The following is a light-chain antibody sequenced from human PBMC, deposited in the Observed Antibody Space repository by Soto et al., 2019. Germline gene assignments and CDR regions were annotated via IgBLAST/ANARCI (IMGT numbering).Light chain of an antibody. V-gene: IGKV3-15*01. Sequence: EVVMTQSPATLSVSPGETVTLSCRASQNIVNYLAWHQQRPGQAPRLLIYGSSTRASGIPARFSGSGSGTEFTLTISSLQSEDFAVYFGQQYNNWPPWTFGQGTKVDIK. CDR2: GSS. CDR1: QNIVNY. J-gene: IGKJ1*01. CDR3: QQYNNWPPWT.